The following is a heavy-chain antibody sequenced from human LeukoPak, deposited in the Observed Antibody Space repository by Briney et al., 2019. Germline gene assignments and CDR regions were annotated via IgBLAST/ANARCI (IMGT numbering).Heavy chain of an antibody. D-gene: IGHD3/OR15-3a*01. J-gene: IGHJ4*02. CDR3: ARVCGLRRPETGCDY. CDR2: INHSGST. Sequence: PSETLSLTCAVYGGSFSGYYWSWIRQPPGKGLEWIGEINHSGSTNYNPSLKSRVTISVDTSKNQFSLKLSSVTAADTAVYYCARVCGLRRPETGCDYWGQGTLVTVSS. V-gene: IGHV4-34*01. CDR1: GGSFSGYY.